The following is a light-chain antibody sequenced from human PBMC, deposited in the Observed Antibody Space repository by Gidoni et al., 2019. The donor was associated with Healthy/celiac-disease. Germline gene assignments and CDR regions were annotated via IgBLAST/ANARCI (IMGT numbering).Light chain of an antibody. CDR1: QSVLYSSSNKNY. V-gene: IGKV4-1*01. J-gene: IGKJ2*01. CDR3: QQYYSTPYT. Sequence: DIVMIHFHDSLAVPLGERAPSNCKSSQSVLYSSSNKNYLAWYQQKPGQPPKLLIYWASTRQSGVPDRFSGSGSGTDFTLTISCLQAEDLAVYYCQQYYSTPYTFGQGTKLEIK. CDR2: WAS.